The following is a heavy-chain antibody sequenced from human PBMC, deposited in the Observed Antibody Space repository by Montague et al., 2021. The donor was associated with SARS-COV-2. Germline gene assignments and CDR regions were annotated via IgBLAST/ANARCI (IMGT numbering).Heavy chain of an antibody. J-gene: IGHJ4*02. CDR1: GFNVSSNY. V-gene: IGHV3-53*01. CDR3: ARDGPVEESSGYHIY. Sequence: SLRLSCAASGFNVSSNYMSLVRQAPGKGLEWVSVIYSGGSTEYAYSVRGRFTISRDNSKNTLYLQMNSLRAEDTAVYFCARDGPVEESSGYHIYWGQGTLVTVSS. CDR2: IYSGGST. D-gene: IGHD6-25*01.